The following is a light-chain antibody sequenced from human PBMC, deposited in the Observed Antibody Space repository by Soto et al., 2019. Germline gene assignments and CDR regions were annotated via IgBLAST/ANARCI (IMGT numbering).Light chain of an antibody. CDR1: QSVSTN. J-gene: IGKJ5*01. CDR2: GAS. Sequence: EIEMTQSPATLPVSPGERATLSCRASQSVSTNLAWYQQKPGQAPRLLIYGASTRAPGFPARFSGSGSGTDFTLTISSLEAEDFAVYYCQQYNNWPLSITFGQGTRLEIK. V-gene: IGKV3-15*01. CDR3: QQYNNWPLSIT.